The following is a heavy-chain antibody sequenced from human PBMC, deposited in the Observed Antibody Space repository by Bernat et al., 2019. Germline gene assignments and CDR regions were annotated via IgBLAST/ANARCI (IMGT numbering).Heavy chain of an antibody. CDR3: AGGLEWFDY. D-gene: IGHD3-3*01. CDR1: GFSFRSSG. Sequence: QVQLVESGGGVVQPGRSLRLSCAASGFSFRSSGMHWVRQAPGKGLEWVAVIWYGGSNKNYAGYVKDRFPISKNNSKSPLYLQMHTLRAEDAAVYYCAGGLEWFDYWGQGTLVTVSS. V-gene: IGHV3-33*01. CDR2: IWYGGSNK. J-gene: IGHJ4*02.